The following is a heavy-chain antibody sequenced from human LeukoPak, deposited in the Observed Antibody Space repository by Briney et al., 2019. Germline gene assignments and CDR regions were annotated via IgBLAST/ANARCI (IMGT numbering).Heavy chain of an antibody. CDR2: INSDGGST. Sequence: GGSLRLSCEDSGFTFSNYWMHWVRQAPGKGLVWVSRINSDGGSTTYADSVKGRFTISRDNAKNTLYLQMNSLRAEDTAVYYCARDLGTGIATADYWGQGTLVSVSA. CDR3: ARDLGTGIATADY. J-gene: IGHJ4*02. V-gene: IGHV3-74*01. CDR1: GFTFSNYW. D-gene: IGHD6-13*01.